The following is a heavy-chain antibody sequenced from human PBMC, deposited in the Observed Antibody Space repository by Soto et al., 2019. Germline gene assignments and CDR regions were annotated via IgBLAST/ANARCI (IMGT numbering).Heavy chain of an antibody. CDR2: ISGSGGST. CDR3: AKDSATFGVVNYYYYMDV. Sequence: GGFLRLSCAASGFTFSSYAMSWVRQAPGKGLEWVSAISGSGGSTYYADSVKGRFTISRDNSKNTLYLQMNSLRAEDTAVYYCAKDSATFGVVNYYYYMDVWGKGTTVTVSS. J-gene: IGHJ6*03. D-gene: IGHD3-3*01. V-gene: IGHV3-23*01. CDR1: GFTFSSYA.